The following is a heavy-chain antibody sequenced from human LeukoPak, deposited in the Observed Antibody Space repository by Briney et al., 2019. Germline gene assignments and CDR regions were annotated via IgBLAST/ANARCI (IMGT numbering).Heavy chain of an antibody. Sequence: GGSLRLSCAASGFTFGSYAMSWVRQAPGKGLEWVSAISGSGSSTYYADSVTGRFTISSDNSKTTVYLQINSLRADDTAVYYFARFXAGGSYYYXMDVWGKGTTVTVSS. CDR1: GFTFGSYA. D-gene: IGHD6-25*01. CDR3: ARFXAGGSYYYXMDV. J-gene: IGHJ6*03. V-gene: IGHV3-23*01. CDR2: ISGSGSST.